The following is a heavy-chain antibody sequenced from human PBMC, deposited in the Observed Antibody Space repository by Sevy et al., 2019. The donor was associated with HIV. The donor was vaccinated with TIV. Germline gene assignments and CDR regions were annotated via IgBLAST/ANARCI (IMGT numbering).Heavy chain of an antibody. Sequence: GGSLRLSCAVSGFSFDSYGMTWVRQAPGKGLEWVSAISGSGTRTYYADSVKGRFIISRDNSKNTLDLQMNSLRAEDKGISYCAKWGGGHYDPDEIAYYFYYYNMDVWGKGTTVTVSS. V-gene: IGHV3-23*01. CDR1: GFSFDSYG. CDR3: AKWGGGHYDPDEIAYYFYYYNMDV. D-gene: IGHD3-22*01. J-gene: IGHJ6*03. CDR2: ISGSGTRT.